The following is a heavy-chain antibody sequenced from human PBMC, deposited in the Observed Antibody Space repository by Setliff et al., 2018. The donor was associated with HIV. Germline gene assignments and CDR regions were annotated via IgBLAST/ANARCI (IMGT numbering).Heavy chain of an antibody. CDR2: MNPKSGNT. CDR3: ARGHLDYNYWEDILGNWFDP. Sequence: ASVKVSCKASGYTFTNSDINWVRQAPGQGLEWMGWMNPKSGNTGYAQKFQGRVTMTSNTFIGTAYMELSGLTSEDTAVYYCARGHLDYNYWEDILGNWFDPWGQGTLVTVSS. J-gene: IGHJ5*02. CDR1: GYTFTNSD. D-gene: IGHD3-9*01. V-gene: IGHV1-8*02.